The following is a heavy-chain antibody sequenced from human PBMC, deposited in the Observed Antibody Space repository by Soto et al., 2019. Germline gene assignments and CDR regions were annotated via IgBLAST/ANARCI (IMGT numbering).Heavy chain of an antibody. D-gene: IGHD1-26*01. V-gene: IGHV4-59*01. CDR1: GVSISSYY. CDR3: AGGGGLSLVDY. CDR2: IYYSGST. J-gene: IGHJ4*02. Sequence: SETLSLTCTVSGVSISSYYWSLIRQPPGKGLEWIGYIYYSGSTNYNPSLKSRVTISVDTSKNQFSLKLSSVTAADPAVYYCAGGGGLSLVDYRGQGTLVTVSS.